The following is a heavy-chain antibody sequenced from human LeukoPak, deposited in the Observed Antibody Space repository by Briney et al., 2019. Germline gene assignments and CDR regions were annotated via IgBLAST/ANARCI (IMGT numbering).Heavy chain of an antibody. CDR3: ARWDSSGFDY. CDR2: IWYDGSNK. V-gene: IGHV3-33*01. D-gene: IGHD6-19*01. J-gene: IGHJ4*02. Sequence: GRSLRLSCAASGFSFSSYVIHWVRQAPGKRLEWVAVIWYDGSNKYYADSVKGRFTISRDNSKSTLYLEMNSLRAEDTAVYYCARWDSSGFDYWGQGTLVTVSS. CDR1: GFSFSSYV.